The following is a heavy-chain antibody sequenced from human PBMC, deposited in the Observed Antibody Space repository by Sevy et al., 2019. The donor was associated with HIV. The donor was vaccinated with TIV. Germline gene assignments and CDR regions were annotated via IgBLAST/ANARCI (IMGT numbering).Heavy chain of an antibody. J-gene: IGHJ4*02. V-gene: IGHV4-34*01. Sequence: SETLSLTCAVSGVSFSDYYWAWVRQPPGKGLEWIGEVSQSGRANYNPSLRSRVIMSLDTSNNQFSLKLTSVTAADTAMHYCARGPLFSPEYCSGGACPTIDYWSQGTRVTVSS. CDR1: GVSFSDYY. CDR3: ARGPLFSPEYCSGGACPTIDY. CDR2: VSQSGRA. D-gene: IGHD2-15*01.